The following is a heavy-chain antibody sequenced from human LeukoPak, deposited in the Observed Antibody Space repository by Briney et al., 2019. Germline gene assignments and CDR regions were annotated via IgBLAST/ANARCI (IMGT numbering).Heavy chain of an antibody. CDR3: AKSIAVAGTGSI. J-gene: IGHJ3*02. V-gene: IGHV3-23*01. Sequence: SGGSLRLSCAASGFTFSSYAMSWVRQAPGKGLEWVSAISGSGGSTYYADSVKGRFTISRDNSKNTLYLQMNSLRAEDTAVYYCAKSIAVAGTGSIWGQGTMVTVSS. CDR2: ISGSGGST. CDR1: GFTFSSYA. D-gene: IGHD6-19*01.